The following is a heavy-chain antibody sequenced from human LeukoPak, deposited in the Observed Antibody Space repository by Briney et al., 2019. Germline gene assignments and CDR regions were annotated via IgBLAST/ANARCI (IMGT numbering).Heavy chain of an antibody. Sequence: GGSLRLSRAASGFTVSSNYMSWVRQAPGKGLEWVSVIYSGGSTYYADSVKGRFTISRDNSKNTLYLQMNSLRAEDTAVYYCARDSGSSSLNWFDPWGQGTLVTVSS. CDR3: ARDSGSSSLNWFDP. CDR2: IYSGGST. D-gene: IGHD6-13*01. V-gene: IGHV3-53*01. CDR1: GFTVSSNY. J-gene: IGHJ5*02.